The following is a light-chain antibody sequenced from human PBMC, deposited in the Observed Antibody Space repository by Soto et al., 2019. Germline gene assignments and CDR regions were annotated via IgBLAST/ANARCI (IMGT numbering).Light chain of an antibody. CDR1: QSVSSSY. Sequence: EIVMTQSPATLSVSPGDGATLTCRASQSVSSSYLAWYQQKPGQAPRLLIYGASSRATGIPDRFSGSGSGTDFTLSISRLEVEDFAVYHCQQYGNAPITFGQGTRLEIK. V-gene: IGKV3-20*01. CDR2: GAS. CDR3: QQYGNAPIT. J-gene: IGKJ5*01.